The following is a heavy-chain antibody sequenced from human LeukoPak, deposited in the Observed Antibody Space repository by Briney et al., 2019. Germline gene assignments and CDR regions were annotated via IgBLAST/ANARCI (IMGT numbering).Heavy chain of an antibody. CDR1: GYTFNNFD. CDR3: ARIGYSNSYDH. J-gene: IGHJ4*02. CDR2: MNPNSGNT. V-gene: IGHV1-8*03. Sequence: ASVKVSCKASGYTFNNFDINWVRQANGQGLEWMGWMNPNSGNTGYAQKFQGRVTITWDTSISTAYMELSSLRSEDTAVYYCARIGYSNSYDHWGQGTLVTVSS. D-gene: IGHD5-18*01.